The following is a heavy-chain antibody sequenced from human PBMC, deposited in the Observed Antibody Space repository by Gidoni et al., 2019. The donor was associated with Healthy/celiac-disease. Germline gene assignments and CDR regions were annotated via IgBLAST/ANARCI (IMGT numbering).Heavy chain of an antibody. CDR3: ARGGCSSTSCYDAFDI. CDR2: IIPILGMA. Sequence: QVQLVQSGAEVKQPGSSVQVSCKASGGTLSSYSISWVRQAPGQVLAWMGRIIPILGMANYAQKFQGRVTITADKSTSTAYMELSSLRSEDTAVYYCARGGCSSTSCYDAFDIWGQGTMVTVSS. J-gene: IGHJ3*02. V-gene: IGHV1-69*04. CDR1: GGTLSSYS. D-gene: IGHD2-2*01.